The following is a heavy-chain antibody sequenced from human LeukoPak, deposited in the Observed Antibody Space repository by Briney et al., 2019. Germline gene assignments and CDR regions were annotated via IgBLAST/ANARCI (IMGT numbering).Heavy chain of an antibody. V-gene: IGHV4-59*12. D-gene: IGHD5-12*01. CDR1: GGSISTYY. CDR3: ARERDGYNYGFDY. Sequence: SETLSLTCTVSGGSISTYYWSWIRQPPGKGLEWIGYIYYSGSTNYNPSLMSRVTISVDTSKNQFSLKLSSVTAADTAVYYRARERDGYNYGFDYWGQGTLVTVSS. CDR2: IYYSGST. J-gene: IGHJ4*02.